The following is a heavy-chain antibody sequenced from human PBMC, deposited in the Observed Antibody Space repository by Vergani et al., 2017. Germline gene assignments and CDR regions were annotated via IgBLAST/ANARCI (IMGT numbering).Heavy chain of an antibody. V-gene: IGHV4-59*01. CDR1: GGSMSGYY. J-gene: IGHJ4*02. Sequence: QVRLQESGPGPVKPSEAPSLTCSFSGGSMSGYYWSWIRQPPGKELEWIWYMYHSVSTNYNPTLETRFNISGDTSKNQFSLKLNSVTAADTAVYYCARGGYSSSGTFDYWGQGTLVTVSS. D-gene: IGHD6-13*01. CDR2: MYHSVST. CDR3: ARGGYSSSGTFDY.